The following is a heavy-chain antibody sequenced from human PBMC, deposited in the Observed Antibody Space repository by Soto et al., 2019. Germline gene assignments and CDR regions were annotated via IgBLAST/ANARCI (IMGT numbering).Heavy chain of an antibody. CDR3: ARLHGSVIPFDY. CDR2: IYPGDSDT. D-gene: IGHD3-10*01. Sequence: XESLNISCKGSGYSLATYWIGWVRQTPGKGLEWMGIIYPGDSDTRYSPSFQGQVTISADKSISTAYLQWSSLKASDTAMYYCARLHGSVIPFDYWGQGTLVTVSS. J-gene: IGHJ4*02. CDR1: GYSLATYW. V-gene: IGHV5-51*01.